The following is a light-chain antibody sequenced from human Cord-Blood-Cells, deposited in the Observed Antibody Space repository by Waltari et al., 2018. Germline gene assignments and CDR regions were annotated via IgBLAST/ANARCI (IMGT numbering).Light chain of an antibody. CDR1: SSDVGGSSY. CDR2: DVS. J-gene: IGLJ2*01. Sequence: QSALTQPASVSGSPGQSITISCTGTSSDVGGSSYVSWYQQHPGKAPKLMIYDVSKRPSGVSHRFSGSKSGNTASLTISGLQAEDEADYYCSSYTSSSTLVFGGGTKLTVL. V-gene: IGLV2-14*01. CDR3: SSYTSSSTLV.